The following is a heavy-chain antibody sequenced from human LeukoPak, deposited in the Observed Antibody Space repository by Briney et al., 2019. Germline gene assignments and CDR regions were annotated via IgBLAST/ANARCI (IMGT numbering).Heavy chain of an antibody. Sequence: PSESLSLTCTVSGVSISSYYRSWIRQPAGKGLEWIGRIYTSGSTNYNPSLKSRVTISGDKSKNQFSLKLSSVTAADTAVYYCARDGAVAGTVDYWGQGTLVTVSS. CDR1: GVSISSYY. CDR3: ARDGAVAGTVDY. D-gene: IGHD6-19*01. V-gene: IGHV4-4*07. CDR2: IYTSGST. J-gene: IGHJ4*02.